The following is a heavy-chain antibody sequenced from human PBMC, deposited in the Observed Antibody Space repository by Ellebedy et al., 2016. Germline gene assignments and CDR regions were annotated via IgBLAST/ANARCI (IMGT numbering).Heavy chain of an antibody. V-gene: IGHV1-18*01. Sequence: ASVKVSXXASGYTFTSYGISWVRQAPGQGLEWMGWISAYNGNTNYAQKLQGRVTMTTDTSTSTAYMELRSLRSDDTAVYYCARVYGDYVRKGWFDPWGQGTLVTVSS. CDR3: ARVYGDYVRKGWFDP. CDR2: ISAYNGNT. J-gene: IGHJ5*02. CDR1: GYTFTSYG. D-gene: IGHD4-17*01.